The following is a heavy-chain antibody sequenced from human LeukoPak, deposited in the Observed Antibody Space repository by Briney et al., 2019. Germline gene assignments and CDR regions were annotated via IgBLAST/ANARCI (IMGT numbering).Heavy chain of an antibody. CDR1: GFTFSSYS. V-gene: IGHV3-21*01. D-gene: IGHD2-15*01. Sequence: GGSLRLSCAVSGFTFSSYSMNWVRQAPGKGLEWVSSISSSSSYIYYADSVKGRFTISRDNAKNSLYLQMNSLRAEDTAVYYCARSAKWVAATPDFDYWGQGTLVTVSS. CDR2: ISSSSSYI. CDR3: ARSAKWVAATPDFDY. J-gene: IGHJ4*02.